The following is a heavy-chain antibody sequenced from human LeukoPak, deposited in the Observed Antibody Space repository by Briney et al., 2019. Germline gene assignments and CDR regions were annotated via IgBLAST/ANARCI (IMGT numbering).Heavy chain of an antibody. D-gene: IGHD1-26*01. J-gene: IGHJ4*02. CDR2: IFSSGST. CDR1: GGSISDYY. CDR3: AREGGSTNYLDF. Sequence: SETLSLTCPVSGGSISDYYWSWIRQPPGKGLEWIGYIFSSGSTNYNPSLKSRVTISVDTSRNQFSLRLNSLTAADTAVYYCAREGGSTNYLDFWGQGTLVTVSS. V-gene: IGHV4-59*01.